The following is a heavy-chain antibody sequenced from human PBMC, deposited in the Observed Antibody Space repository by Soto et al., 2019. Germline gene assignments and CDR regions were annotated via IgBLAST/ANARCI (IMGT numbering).Heavy chain of an antibody. D-gene: IGHD3-3*01. J-gene: IGHJ4*02. CDR3: AKGATLFGVVIN. V-gene: IGHV3-23*01. CDR2: ISGSGATT. CDR1: GFTFNNYA. Sequence: EVQLLESGGGLVQTGGSLRLSCAASGFTFNNYAMSWVRQAPGKGLEWVSLISGSGATTAYADSVRGRFTISRDNSRNTVYLHMSSLRAEDTAVYYWAKGATLFGVVINGGQGTLGTVSS.